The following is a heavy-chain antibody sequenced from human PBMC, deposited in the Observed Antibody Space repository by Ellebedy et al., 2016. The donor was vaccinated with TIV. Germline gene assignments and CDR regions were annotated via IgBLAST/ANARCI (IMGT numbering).Heavy chain of an antibody. CDR3: ANGAYDI. V-gene: IGHV3-30-3*01. J-gene: IGHJ3*02. CDR2: LSFDGSSE. CDR1: GFTFNNYA. Sequence: GESLKISCAASGFTFNNYAMHWVRQAPGKGLEWVAVLSFDGSSEFYADSVKGRFTISRDNSMTTLYLEMNSLRAEDTAVYYCANGAYDIWGQGTMVTVSS. D-gene: IGHD5-24*01.